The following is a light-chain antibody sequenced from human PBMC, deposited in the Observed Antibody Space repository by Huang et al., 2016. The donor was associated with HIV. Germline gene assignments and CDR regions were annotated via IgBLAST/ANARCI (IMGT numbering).Light chain of an antibody. V-gene: IGKV3-11*01. CDR1: QSVTSY. CDR2: DAF. CDR3: QQRSNWPLGLS. Sequence: EVVLTQSPATVSLSPGETATLSCRASQSVTSYLAWYQHRPGQAPRLLIYDAFYRATGIPSIFMCSGSGTDFTLTISGLEPEDFAVYYCQQRSNWPLGLSFGGGSKVEI. J-gene: IGKJ4*01.